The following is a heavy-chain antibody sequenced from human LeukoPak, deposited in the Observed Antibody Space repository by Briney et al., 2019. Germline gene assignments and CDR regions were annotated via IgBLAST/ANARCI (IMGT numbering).Heavy chain of an antibody. Sequence: SETLSLTCTVSGYSISSGDYWGWIRQPPGKGLEWIGSISQSGSTYYNPSLKSRVTISVDTSKNQFSLKVRSMTGADTAVYYCAKSNGYGLIDIWGQGTMVTVSS. CDR2: ISQSGST. J-gene: IGHJ3*02. CDR1: GYSISSGDY. CDR3: AKSNGYGLIDI. V-gene: IGHV4-38-2*02. D-gene: IGHD3-10*01.